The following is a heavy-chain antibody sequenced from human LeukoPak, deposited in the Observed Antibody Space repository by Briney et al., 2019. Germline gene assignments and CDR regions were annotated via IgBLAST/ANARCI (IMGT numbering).Heavy chain of an antibody. V-gene: IGHV3-15*01. CDR3: TTDRYYYDSSGYLTPFDY. CDR2: IKSKTDGGTT. D-gene: IGHD3-22*01. J-gene: IGHJ4*02. Sequence: GSLRLSCAASGFTFSNAWMSWVRQAPGKGLEWVGRIKSKTDGGTTDYAAPVKGRFTISRDDSKNTLYLQMNSLKTEDTAVYYCTTDRYYYDSSGYLTPFDYWGQGTLVTVSS. CDR1: GFTFSNAW.